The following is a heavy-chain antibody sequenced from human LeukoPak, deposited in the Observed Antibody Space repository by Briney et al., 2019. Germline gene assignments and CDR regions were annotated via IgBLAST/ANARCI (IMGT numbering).Heavy chain of an antibody. V-gene: IGHV4-39*01. CDR2: IYYSGST. Sequence: TSETLSLTCSVSGGSISGSSFSCGWIRQPPGKGLEWIGTIYYSGSTYYNPSLKSRVTISVDTSKNQFSLMLSSVTAADTAVYYCARRQYSYGYREFDYWGQGTLVTVSS. J-gene: IGHJ4*02. CDR1: GGSISGSSFS. CDR3: ARRQYSYGYREFDY. D-gene: IGHD5-18*01.